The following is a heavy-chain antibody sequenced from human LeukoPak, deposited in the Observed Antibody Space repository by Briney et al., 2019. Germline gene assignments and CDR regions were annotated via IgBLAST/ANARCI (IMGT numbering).Heavy chain of an antibody. CDR3: AGVRGIISRNSFDP. V-gene: IGHV4-39*01. J-gene: IGHJ5*02. CDR2: IYYGGTT. CDR1: GASISNYY. Sequence: SETLSLTCTVSGASISNYYWGWIRQPPGKGLEWIGTIYYGGTTYYNPSPKSRVTISVDTSKNQFSLKLSSVTAADTAVYFCAGVRGIISRNSFDPWGHGTLVTVSP. D-gene: IGHD3-10*01.